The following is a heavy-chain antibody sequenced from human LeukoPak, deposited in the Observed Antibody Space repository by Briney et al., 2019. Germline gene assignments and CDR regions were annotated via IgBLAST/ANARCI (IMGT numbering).Heavy chain of an antibody. CDR1: GYTFTSYY. J-gene: IGHJ5*02. CDR2: INPSGGST. V-gene: IGHV1-46*01. Sequence: AASVKVSCKASGYTFTSYYIHWVRQAPGQGLEWMGIINPSGGSTSYAQKFQGRVTMTRDTSTSTVYMELRSLRSEDTAVYYCARVPPPSLDWLSSFDPWGQGTLVTVSS. CDR3: ARVPPPSLDWLSSFDP. D-gene: IGHD3-9*01.